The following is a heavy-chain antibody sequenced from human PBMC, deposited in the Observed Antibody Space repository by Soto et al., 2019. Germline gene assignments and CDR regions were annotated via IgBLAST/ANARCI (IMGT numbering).Heavy chain of an antibody. V-gene: IGHV1-3*01. D-gene: IGHD2-21*02. J-gene: IGHJ6*02. CDR2: INAGNGNT. Sequence: QVQLVQSGAEVKKPGASVKVSCKASGYTFTSYAMHWVRQAPGQRLEWMGWINAGNGNTKYSQKSQGRVTITRDTSASTAYMELSSRRCEDTAVYYCASEYCGGDCYSAARYGMDVWGQGTTVTVSS. CDR3: ASEYCGGDCYSAARYGMDV. CDR1: GYTFTSYA.